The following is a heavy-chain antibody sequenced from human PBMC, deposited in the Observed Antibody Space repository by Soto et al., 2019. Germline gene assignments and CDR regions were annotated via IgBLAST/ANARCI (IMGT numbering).Heavy chain of an antibody. CDR1: GFTLSDYG. CDR3: VRWNGFGDH. J-gene: IGHJ4*02. CDR2: FSGGGGGT. D-gene: IGHD1-1*01. V-gene: IGHV3-23*01. Sequence: EVQLLDSGGGLVQPGGSLRLSCAVSGFTLSDYGVTWVRQAPGKGLEWGSGFSGGGGGTFYADSVKGRFTISRDDSKNTAYLQMNGLGVEDTAVYYCVRWNGFGDHWGQGTLVTVSS.